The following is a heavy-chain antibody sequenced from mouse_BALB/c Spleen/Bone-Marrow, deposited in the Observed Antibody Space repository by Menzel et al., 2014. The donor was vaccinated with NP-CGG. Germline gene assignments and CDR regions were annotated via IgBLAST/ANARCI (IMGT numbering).Heavy chain of an antibody. Sequence: EVKLIESGPDLVKPSQSLSLTCTVTGYSITGGYSWHWIRQFPGNKLELMMYIHYSGSTNYNPSLKRRIPITRHTSKNQFFLQLNSVTTEDTATYYCARDYYGWFAYWGQGTLVTVSA. V-gene: IGHV3-1*02. CDR1: GYSITGGYS. J-gene: IGHJ3*01. CDR3: ARDYYGWFAY. CDR2: IHYSGST. D-gene: IGHD1-1*01.